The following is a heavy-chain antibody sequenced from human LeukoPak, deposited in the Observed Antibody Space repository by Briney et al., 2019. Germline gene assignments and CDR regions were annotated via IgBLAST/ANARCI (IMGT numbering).Heavy chain of an antibody. D-gene: IGHD6-13*01. Sequence: GGSLRLSCAASGFTFSSYAMSWVRQAPGKGLEWASAISGSGGSTYYADSVKGRFTISRDNSKNTLYLQMNSLRAEDTAVYYCATYSSSWYCFDYWGQGTLVTVSS. V-gene: IGHV3-23*01. CDR2: ISGSGGST. J-gene: IGHJ4*02. CDR3: ATYSSSWYCFDY. CDR1: GFTFSSYA.